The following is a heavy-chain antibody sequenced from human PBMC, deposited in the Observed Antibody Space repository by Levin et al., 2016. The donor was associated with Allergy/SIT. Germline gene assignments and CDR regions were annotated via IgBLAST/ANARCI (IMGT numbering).Heavy chain of an antibody. J-gene: IGHJ6*02. CDR1: GFPLSSYT. CDR2: ISRSSRTI. V-gene: IGHV3-48*01. D-gene: IGHD2-21*01. CDR3: ARDTDLAYYNGLDV. Sequence: GESLKISCVVSGFPLSSYTMNWVRQAPGKGLEWVSYISRSSRTIHYADSVEGRFTISRDNAKNSLYLQMNSLRADDTAVYYCARDTDLAYYNGLDVWGQGTTVTVSS.